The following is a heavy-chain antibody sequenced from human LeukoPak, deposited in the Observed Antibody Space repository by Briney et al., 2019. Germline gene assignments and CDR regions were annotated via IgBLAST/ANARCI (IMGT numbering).Heavy chain of an antibody. CDR3: ARGYEYYYDSSGYPDY. CDR2: ISYDGSNK. V-gene: IGHV3-30*04. D-gene: IGHD3-22*01. J-gene: IGHJ4*02. Sequence: PGGSLRLSCAASGFTFSSYAMHWVRQAPGKGLEWVAVISYDGSNKYYADSVRGRFTISRDKSKNTLYLQMNSLRAEDTAVYYCARGYEYYYDSSGYPDYWGQGTLVTVSS. CDR1: GFTFSSYA.